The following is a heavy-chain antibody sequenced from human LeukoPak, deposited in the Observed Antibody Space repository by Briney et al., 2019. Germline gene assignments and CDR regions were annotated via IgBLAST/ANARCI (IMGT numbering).Heavy chain of an antibody. CDR3: AKYPGYCSGGSCPNWFDP. Sequence: GGSLRLSCAASGFTFSSYAMHWVRQAPGKGLEWVAAISHDGSNKYHADSVKGRFTISRDNSKNTLYLQMNSLRAEDTAVYYCAKYPGYCSGGSCPNWFDPWGQGTLVTVSS. D-gene: IGHD2-15*01. CDR2: ISHDGSNK. V-gene: IGHV3-30*07. CDR1: GFTFSSYA. J-gene: IGHJ5*02.